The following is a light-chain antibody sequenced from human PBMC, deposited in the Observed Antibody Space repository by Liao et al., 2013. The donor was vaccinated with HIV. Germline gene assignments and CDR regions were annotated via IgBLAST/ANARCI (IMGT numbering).Light chain of an antibody. CDR1: KLGDKY. V-gene: IGLV3-1*01. Sequence: SYELTQPPSVSVSPGQTASIICSGDKLGDKYASWYQQKPGQAPVLVIYYDSDRPSGIPERFSGSNSGTTATLTISGTQAVDEADYYCQAWDTTSLYVFGTGTKVTVL. CDR2: YDS. J-gene: IGLJ1*01. CDR3: QAWDTTSLYV.